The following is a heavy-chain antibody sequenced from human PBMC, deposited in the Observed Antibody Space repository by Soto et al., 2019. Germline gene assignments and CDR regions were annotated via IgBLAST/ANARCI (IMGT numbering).Heavy chain of an antibody. CDR2: TYYRSKWYN. Sequence: SQTLSLTCAISGDSVSSNSAAWNWIRQSPSRGLEWLGRTYYRSKWYNDYAVSVKSRITINPDTSKNQFSLQLNSVTPEDTAVYYCARDRLIPLGHYYYYYGMDVWGQGTTVTVSS. CDR1: GDSVSSNSAA. CDR3: ARDRLIPLGHYYYYYGMDV. D-gene: IGHD3-16*01. V-gene: IGHV6-1*01. J-gene: IGHJ6*02.